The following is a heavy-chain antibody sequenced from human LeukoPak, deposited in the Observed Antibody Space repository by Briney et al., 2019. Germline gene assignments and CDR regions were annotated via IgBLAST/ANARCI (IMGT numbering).Heavy chain of an antibody. CDR3: ARGGKKTAMVTS. CDR2: IYYSGST. Sequence: SETLSLTCTVSGGSISSSSYYWGWIRQPPGKGLEWIGSIYYSGSTYYNPSLKSRVTISVDTSKNQFSLKLSFVTAADTAVYYCARGGKKTAMVTSWGQGTLVTVSS. D-gene: IGHD5-18*01. CDR1: GGSISSSSYY. V-gene: IGHV4-39*01. J-gene: IGHJ4*02.